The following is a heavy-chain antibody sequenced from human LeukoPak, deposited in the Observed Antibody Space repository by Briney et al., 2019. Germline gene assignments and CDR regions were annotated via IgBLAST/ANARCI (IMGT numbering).Heavy chain of an antibody. Sequence: GGSLRLSCAGSGFTFSSYWMSWVRHAPGKGLEWVANIKQDGSEKYYVDSVKGRFTISRDNAKNSLYLQMNSLRAEDTAVYYCARAPLWYFDYWGQGTLVTVSS. D-gene: IGHD3-16*01. V-gene: IGHV3-7*01. CDR3: ARAPLWYFDY. CDR2: IKQDGSEK. CDR1: GFTFSSYW. J-gene: IGHJ4*02.